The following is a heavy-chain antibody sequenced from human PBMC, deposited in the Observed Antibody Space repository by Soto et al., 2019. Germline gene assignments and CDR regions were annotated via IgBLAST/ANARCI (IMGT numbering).Heavy chain of an antibody. J-gene: IGHJ4*02. D-gene: IGHD2-21*02. CDR2: ISAYNGNT. Sequence: ASVKVSCKASGYTFTSYGISWVRQAPGQGLEWMGWISAYNGNTNYAQKLQGRVTMTTDTSTSTAYMELRSLRSDDTAVYYCARPRLAYCGGDCYSGYDYWDQGTLVTVSS. CDR3: ARPRLAYCGGDCYSGYDY. CDR1: GYTFTSYG. V-gene: IGHV1-18*01.